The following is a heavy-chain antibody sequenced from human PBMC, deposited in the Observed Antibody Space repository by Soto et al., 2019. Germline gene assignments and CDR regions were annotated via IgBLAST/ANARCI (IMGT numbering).Heavy chain of an antibody. Sequence: PGGSLRLSCAASGFTFSDYYMSWIRQAPGKGLEWVSYISSSGSTIYYADSVKGRFTISRDNAKNSLYLQMNSLRAEDTAVYYCARVESYVRFGFVYYYYGMDVWGQGTTVTVSS. J-gene: IGHJ6*02. D-gene: IGHD3-16*01. CDR2: ISSSGSTI. CDR1: GFTFSDYY. CDR3: ARVESYVRFGFVYYYYGMDV. V-gene: IGHV3-11*01.